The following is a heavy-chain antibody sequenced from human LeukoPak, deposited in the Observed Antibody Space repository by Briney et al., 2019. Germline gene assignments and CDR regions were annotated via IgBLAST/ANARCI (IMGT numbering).Heavy chain of an antibody. CDR1: GFTFSSHT. CDR3: ARGSGSGWPLDR. V-gene: IGHV3-66*01. D-gene: IGHD6-19*01. J-gene: IGHJ5*02. CDR2: IYTGGTT. Sequence: PGGSLRLSCAASGFTFSSHTMNWVRQAPGKGLEWVSIIYTGGTTHYADSLNDRFTISRDDSINTLYLQMNSLRAEDTAVYYCARGSGSGWPLDRWGQGALVIVSS.